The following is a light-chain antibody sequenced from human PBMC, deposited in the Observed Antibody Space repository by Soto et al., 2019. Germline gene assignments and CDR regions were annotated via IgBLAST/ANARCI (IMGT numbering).Light chain of an antibody. CDR3: SSHTSSSTLYV. CDR1: SSDVGGYKY. V-gene: IGLV2-14*01. CDR2: DVS. Sequence: QSALTQPASVSGSPGQSITISCTGTSSDVGGYKYVSWYQQHPGKAPKLMIFDVSNRPSGVSDRFSGSKSGNTASLTISGLQAEDEADYYCSSHTSSSTLYVFGTGTKLTVL. J-gene: IGLJ1*01.